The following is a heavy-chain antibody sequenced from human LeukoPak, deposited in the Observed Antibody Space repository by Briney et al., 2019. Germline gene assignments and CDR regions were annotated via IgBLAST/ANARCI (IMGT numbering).Heavy chain of an antibody. J-gene: IGHJ4*02. V-gene: IGHV1-2*02. Sequence: ASVTVSCKASGYTFTGYYIHWVRQAPGQGLEWMGWIKPNSGGTNYAQKFQGRVTMTRDTSISTAYMELSRLRSDDTAVYYCARGAYCGGDCYSFDYWGQGTLVTFSS. CDR2: IKPNSGGT. D-gene: IGHD2-21*01. CDR3: ARGAYCGGDCYSFDY. CDR1: GYTFTGYY.